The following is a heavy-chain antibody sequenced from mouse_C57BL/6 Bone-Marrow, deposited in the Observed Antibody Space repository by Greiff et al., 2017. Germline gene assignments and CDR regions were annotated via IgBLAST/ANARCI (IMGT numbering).Heavy chain of an antibody. CDR2: SDPSDSYT. J-gene: IGHJ2*01. CDR1: GYTFTSYW. V-gene: IGHV1-69*01. D-gene: IGHD2-3*01. CDR3: AREGYDYVDY. Sequence: QVQLQQPGAELVMPGASVKLSCKASGYTFTSYWMHWVKQRPGQGLEWIGESDPSDSYTNYNQKFKGKSTLTVDKSSSTAYMQLSSLTSEDSAVYYCAREGYDYVDYWGQGTTLTVSS.